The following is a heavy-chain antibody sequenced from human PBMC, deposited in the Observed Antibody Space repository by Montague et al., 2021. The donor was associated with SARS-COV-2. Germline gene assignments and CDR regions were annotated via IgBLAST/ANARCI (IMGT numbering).Heavy chain of an antibody. V-gene: IGHV2-70*11. Sequence: PALVKPTQTLTLTCTFSEFSLSTSGMCVSWIRQPPGKALEWLARIDWDNDKYYSTSLKTRLTISKDTSKNQVVLTMTNMDPVDTATYYCARMSVRGVIFDYWGQGTLVTVSS. J-gene: IGHJ4*02. D-gene: IGHD3-10*01. CDR3: ARMSVRGVIFDY. CDR2: IDWDNDK. CDR1: EFSLSTSGMC.